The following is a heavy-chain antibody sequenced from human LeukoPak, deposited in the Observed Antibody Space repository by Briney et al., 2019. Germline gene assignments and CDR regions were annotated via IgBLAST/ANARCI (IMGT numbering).Heavy chain of an antibody. J-gene: IGHJ4*02. CDR3: AKDSSDYGDYDPGAFDY. V-gene: IGHV3-23*01. D-gene: IGHD4-17*01. CDR2: ISGSGGST. Sequence: GGSLRLSCAASGFTFSTYAMSWVRQAPGKGLEWVSAISGSGGSTYYADSVKGRFTTSRDSSKSTLYLQMNSLRAEDTAVYYCAKDSSDYGDYDPGAFDYWGQGTLVTVSS. CDR1: GFTFSTYA.